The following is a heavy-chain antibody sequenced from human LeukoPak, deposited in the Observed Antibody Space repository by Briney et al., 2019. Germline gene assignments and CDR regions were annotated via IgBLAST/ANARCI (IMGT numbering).Heavy chain of an antibody. J-gene: IGHJ4*02. CDR1: GGTFSSYA. D-gene: IGHD1-1*01. Sequence: SVKVSCKASGGTFSSYAISWVRQAPGQGLEWMGRIIPILGIANYAQKFQGRVTITADKSTSTAYMELSSLRSEDTAVYYCARDRGATGTTCFDYWGQGTLVTVSS. CDR3: ARDRGATGTTCFDY. V-gene: IGHV1-69*04. CDR2: IIPILGIA.